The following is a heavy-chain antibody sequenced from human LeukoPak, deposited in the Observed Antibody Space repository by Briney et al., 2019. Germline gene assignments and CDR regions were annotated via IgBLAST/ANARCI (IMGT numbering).Heavy chain of an antibody. CDR1: GFTFSSYA. J-gene: IGHJ4*02. D-gene: IGHD2-21*01. V-gene: IGHV3-23*01. Sequence: GGTLRLSCAASGFTFSSYAMSWDPQAPGKGLEWVSAISGSGGSTSYADSVKGPFTISRDNSKNTMYLQMDSPRAEDTAVYYCAKVRFLALYYFDYWGQGTLVTVSS. CDR3: AKVRFLALYYFDY. CDR2: ISGSGGST.